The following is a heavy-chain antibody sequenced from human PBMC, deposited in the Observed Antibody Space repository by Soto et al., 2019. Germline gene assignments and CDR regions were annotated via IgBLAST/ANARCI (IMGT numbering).Heavy chain of an antibody. CDR1: EGTFSGYP. CDR3: ASPRSITMIGYYGMDV. J-gene: IGHJ6*02. D-gene: IGHD3-22*01. V-gene: IGHV1-69*01. CDR2: IIPIFGTA. Sequence: GASVKVSCKAPEGTFSGYPTSWVRKAPEQGLEWMGGIIPIFGTANYAQKFKGRVTITADESTSTAYMELSSLRSEDTVVYYCASPRSITMIGYYGMDVWGQGTTVTVSS.